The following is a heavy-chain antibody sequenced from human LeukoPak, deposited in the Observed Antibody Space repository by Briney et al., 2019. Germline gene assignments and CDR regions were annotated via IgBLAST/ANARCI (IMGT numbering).Heavy chain of an antibody. CDR3: ARAVLMETTLFIGD. V-gene: IGHV4-59*11. CDR2: IHSSGRT. J-gene: IGHJ4*02. CDR1: GDSMNSHY. Sequence: SDTLSLTCDVSGDSMNSHYWSWIRQPPGKARECVGYIHSSGRTNQNPSLKSRVTLSVDTSKNQFSLTLNPVTAADTAVYFCARAVLMETTLFIGDWGQGTLVTVSS. D-gene: IGHD2-8*01.